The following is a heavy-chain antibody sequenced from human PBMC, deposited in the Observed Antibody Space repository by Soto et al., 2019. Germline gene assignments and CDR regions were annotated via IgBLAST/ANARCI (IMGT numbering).Heavy chain of an antibody. CDR1: GDSVSSNSAA. D-gene: IGHD1-26*01. Sequence: QLQQSGPGLVKPSQTLSLTCAISGDSVSSNSAAWNWIRQSPSRGLEWLGRTYYRSKWYNEYAVSVKSRIPINADTSKNHFSLQLISATPDDTALYYCAKVSPNSGWFDPWGQGTLVTVSS. V-gene: IGHV6-1*01. CDR2: TYYRSKWYN. J-gene: IGHJ5*02. CDR3: AKVSPNSGWFDP.